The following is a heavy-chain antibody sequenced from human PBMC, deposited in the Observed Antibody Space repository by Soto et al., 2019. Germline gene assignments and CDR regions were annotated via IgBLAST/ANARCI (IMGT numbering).Heavy chain of an antibody. V-gene: IGHV3-74*01. J-gene: IGHJ4*02. D-gene: IGHD3-3*01. CDR3: ARGGNVLNYDFWSGYSHLDY. Sequence: PGGSLRLSCAASGFTFSSYWMHWVRQAPGKGLVWVSRINNDDSSTTYADSVKGRFTISRDNAKNTLYLQMNSLGAEDTAVYYCARGGNVLNYDFWSGYSHLDYWGQGTLVTVSS. CDR2: INNDDSST. CDR1: GFTFSSYW.